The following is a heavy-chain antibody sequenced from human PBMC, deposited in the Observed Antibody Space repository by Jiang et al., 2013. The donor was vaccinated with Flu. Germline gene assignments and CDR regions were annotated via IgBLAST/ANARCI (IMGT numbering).Heavy chain of an antibody. V-gene: IGHV4-34*01. CDR2: INHSGST. J-gene: IGHJ4*02. D-gene: IGHD6-19*01. Sequence: KGLEWIGEINHSGSTNYNPSLKSRVTISVDTSKNQFSLKLSSVTAADTAVYYCARAPGMGRSAVAYFDYWGQGTLVTVSS. CDR3: ARAPGMGRSAVAYFDY.